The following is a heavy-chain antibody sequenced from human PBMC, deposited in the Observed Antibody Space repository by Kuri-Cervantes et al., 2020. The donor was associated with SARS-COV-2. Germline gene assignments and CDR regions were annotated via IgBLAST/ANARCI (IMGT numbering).Heavy chain of an antibody. V-gene: IGHV3-11*04. D-gene: IGHD7-27*01. CDR1: GFIFSDYY. J-gene: IGHJ4*02. CDR2: IGPSGTTK. Sequence: GGSLRLSCTASGFIFSDYYMTWIRQAPGKGLEWVSNIGPSGTTKYYADSVKGRFTISRDNANNSVYLQMNSLRAEDTAVYYCARDLRMGKSLDYWGQGTLVTVSS. CDR3: ARDLRMGKSLDY.